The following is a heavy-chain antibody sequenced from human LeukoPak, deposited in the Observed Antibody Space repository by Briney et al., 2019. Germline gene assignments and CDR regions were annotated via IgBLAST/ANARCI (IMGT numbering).Heavy chain of an antibody. D-gene: IGHD3-10*01. J-gene: IGHJ4*02. Sequence: ASVKVSCKASGYTFTGYYMHWVRQAPGQGLEWMGIINPSGGCTSYAQKFQGRVTMTRDTSTSTVYMELSSLRPEHTAVYYCARDRGSQSGATLDYWGQGTLVTVSS. V-gene: IGHV1-46*01. CDR2: INPSGGCT. CDR3: ARDRGSQSGATLDY. CDR1: GYTFTGYY.